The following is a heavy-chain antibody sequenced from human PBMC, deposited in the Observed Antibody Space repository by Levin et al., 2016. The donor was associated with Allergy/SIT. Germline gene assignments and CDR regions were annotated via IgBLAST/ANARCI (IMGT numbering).Heavy chain of an antibody. D-gene: IGHD6-13*01. CDR3: ARDRPPSSWGYFDY. J-gene: IGHJ4*02. Sequence: GESLKISCAASGFTFSSYSMNWVRQAPGKGLEWVSSISSSSSYIYYADSVKGRFTISRDNAKNSLYLQMNSLRAEDTAVYYCARDRPPSSWGYFDYWGQGTLVTVSS. CDR1: GFTFSSYS. V-gene: IGHV3-21*01. CDR2: ISSSSSYI.